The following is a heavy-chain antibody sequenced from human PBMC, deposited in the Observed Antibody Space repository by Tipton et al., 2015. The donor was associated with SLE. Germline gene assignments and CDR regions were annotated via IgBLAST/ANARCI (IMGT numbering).Heavy chain of an antibody. D-gene: IGHD3-9*01. CDR2: IYYTGGT. V-gene: IGHV4-39*07. Sequence: TLSLTCSVSGGSVSSSDYYWGWIRQPPGKGLEWIGSIYYTGGTYYNPSLQSRVTMSVDTSKNQFSLKLTSVTAADTAVYYCARDTRDWFLSESWGQGALVTVSS. J-gene: IGHJ4*02. CDR3: ARDTRDWFLSES. CDR1: GGSVSSSDYY.